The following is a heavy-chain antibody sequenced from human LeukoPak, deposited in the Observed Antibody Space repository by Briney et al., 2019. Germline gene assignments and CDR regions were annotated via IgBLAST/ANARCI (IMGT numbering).Heavy chain of an antibody. D-gene: IGHD3-10*01. J-gene: IGHJ6*02. CDR1: GFTFSSYW. Sequence: PGGSLRLSCAASGFTFSSYWMSWVRQAPGKGLEGVANIKQDGSEKYYVDSAKGRFTISRDNAKNSLYLQMNSLRAEDTAVYYCARVSMVRGVIGYGMDVWGQGTTVTVSS. CDR3: ARVSMVRGVIGYGMDV. V-gene: IGHV3-7*01. CDR2: IKQDGSEK.